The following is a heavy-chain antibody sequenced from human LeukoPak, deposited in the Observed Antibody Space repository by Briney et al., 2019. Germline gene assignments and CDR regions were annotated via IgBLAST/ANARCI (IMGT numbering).Heavy chain of an antibody. J-gene: IGHJ4*02. V-gene: IGHV1-18*01. CDR2: ISAYNGNT. D-gene: IGHD1-26*01. Sequence: PWASVKVSCKASGYTFTSYGISWVRQAPGQGLEWMGWISAYNGNTNYAQKLQGRVTMTTDTSTSTAYMELRSLRSDDTAVYYRARDQVGATNFDYWGQGTLVSVSS. CDR3: ARDQVGATNFDY. CDR1: GYTFTSYG.